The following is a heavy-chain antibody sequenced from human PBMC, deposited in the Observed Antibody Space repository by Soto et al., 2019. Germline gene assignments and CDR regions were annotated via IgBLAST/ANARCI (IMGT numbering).Heavy chain of an antibody. J-gene: IGHJ6*02. CDR1: YYTFTNYG. CDR2: ISAYNGNT. Sequence: ATVRVRCAASYYTFTNYGITWFRQAPGQRLEWMGWISAYNGNTNYAQKLQGRVTMTTDTSTTTAYMELRSLRSDETAVYYCARDTTRAMLRIYYGMDVWGQGTTVTAP. CDR3: ARDTTRAMLRIYYGMDV. D-gene: IGHD3-10*01. V-gene: IGHV1-18*01.